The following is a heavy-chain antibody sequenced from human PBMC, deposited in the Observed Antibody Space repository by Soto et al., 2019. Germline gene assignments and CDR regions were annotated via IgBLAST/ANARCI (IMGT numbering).Heavy chain of an antibody. D-gene: IGHD3-16*01. Sequence: QITLKESGPTLVKPTQTLTLTCTVSGFSLNTYGVGVGWIRQPPGKALEWLALIYWDDDKLYGPSLKSRLTITKDTSKNQVVLTMTNMDPVDTVTYYCARALGSWGAYYFDYWGQGTLVTVSS. CDR1: GFSLNTYGVG. CDR2: IYWDDDK. CDR3: ARALGSWGAYYFDY. J-gene: IGHJ4*02. V-gene: IGHV2-5*05.